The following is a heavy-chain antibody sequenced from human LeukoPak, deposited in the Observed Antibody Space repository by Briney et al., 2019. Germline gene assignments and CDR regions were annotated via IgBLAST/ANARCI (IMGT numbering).Heavy chain of an antibody. J-gene: IGHJ4*02. Sequence: SETLSLTFTVSGGSISSSSYYWGWIRQPPGKGLEWIGSIYYSGSTYYNPSLKSRVTISVDTSKNQFSLKLSSVTAADKAVYYCASHTAPTYYDFWSGSSNHFDYWGQGTLVTVSS. D-gene: IGHD3-3*01. CDR2: IYYSGST. CDR3: ASHTAPTYYDFWSGSSNHFDY. V-gene: IGHV4-39*01. CDR1: GGSISSSSYY.